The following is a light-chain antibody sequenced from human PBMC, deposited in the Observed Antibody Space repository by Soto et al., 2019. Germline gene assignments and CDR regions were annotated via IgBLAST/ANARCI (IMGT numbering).Light chain of an antibody. CDR2: KIS. CDR1: QSLVHSDGNTY. V-gene: IGKV2-24*01. Sequence: DIVMTQTPLSSPVTLGQPASISCRSSQSLVHSDGNTYLSWLQQRPGQPPRVLIYKISTRFSGVPDRFSGSGAGTYFTLKISRVEAEDVGFYYCMQAAQFPHTFGGGTKVDIK. CDR3: MQAAQFPHT. J-gene: IGKJ4*01.